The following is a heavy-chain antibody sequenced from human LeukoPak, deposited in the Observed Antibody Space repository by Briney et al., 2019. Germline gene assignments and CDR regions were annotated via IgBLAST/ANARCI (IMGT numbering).Heavy chain of an antibody. V-gene: IGHV3-48*04. J-gene: IGHJ6*04. D-gene: IGHD3-10*02. CDR3: AELGITMIGGV. CDR2: ISSNSGSTI. Sequence: GGSLRLSCAASGFTFSSYNMNWVRQAPGKGLEWVSSISSNSGSTIYYADSVKGRFTISRDNAKNSLYLQMNSLRAEDTAVYYCAELGITMIGGVWGKGTTVTISS. CDR1: GFTFSSYN.